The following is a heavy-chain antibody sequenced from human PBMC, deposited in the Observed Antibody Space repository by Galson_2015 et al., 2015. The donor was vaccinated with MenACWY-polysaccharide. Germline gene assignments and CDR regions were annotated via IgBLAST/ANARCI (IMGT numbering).Heavy chain of an antibody. J-gene: IGHJ6*02. Sequence: SLRLSCAASGFSVSNNYMSWVRQAPGKGLEWVSVIYSGGSTYYADSVKGRFTISRDNSKNTLYLQMNSLRAEDTAVYYCARGVAAAASAMDVWGQGTTVTVSS. CDR1: GFSVSNNY. CDR3: ARGVAAAASAMDV. V-gene: IGHV3-53*01. D-gene: IGHD6-13*01. CDR2: IYSGGST.